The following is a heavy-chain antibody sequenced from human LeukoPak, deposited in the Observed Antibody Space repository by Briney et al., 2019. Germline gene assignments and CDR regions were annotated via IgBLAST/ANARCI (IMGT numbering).Heavy chain of an antibody. D-gene: IGHD2-2*01. V-gene: IGHV3-23*01. CDR1: GFTFSSYG. J-gene: IGHJ4*02. CDR2: ISGSGGST. CDR3: AKGGYCSSTSCSADYFDY. Sequence: PGGSLRLSCAASGFTFSSYGMSWVRQAPGKGLEWVSAISGSGGSTYYADSVKGRFTISRDNSKNTLYLQMNSLRAEDTAVYYCAKGGYCSSTSCSADYFDYWGQGTLVTVSS.